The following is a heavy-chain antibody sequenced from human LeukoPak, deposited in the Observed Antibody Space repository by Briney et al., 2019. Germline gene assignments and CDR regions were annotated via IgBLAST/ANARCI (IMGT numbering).Heavy chain of an antibody. Sequence: SETLSLTCTVSGGSISSSSYYWGWIRQPPGKGLEWIGSIYHSGSTYYNPSLKSRVTISVDTSKNQFSLKLSSVTAADTAVYYCARVEVVTATFYWYFDLWGRGTLVTVSS. D-gene: IGHD2-21*02. CDR3: ARVEVVTATFYWYFDL. CDR1: GGSISSSSYY. J-gene: IGHJ2*01. CDR2: IYHSGST. V-gene: IGHV4-39*07.